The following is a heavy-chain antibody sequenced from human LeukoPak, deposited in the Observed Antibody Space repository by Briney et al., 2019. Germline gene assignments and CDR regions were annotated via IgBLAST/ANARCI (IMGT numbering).Heavy chain of an antibody. J-gene: IGHJ6*02. CDR3: TRDQQQLRGCYYYGMDV. CDR1: GFTFGDYA. CDR2: IRSKAYGGTT. Sequence: GGSLRLSCTASGFTFGDYAMSWFRQAPGKGLEWVGFIRSKAYGGTTEYAASVKGRFTISRDDSKSIAYLQMNSLKTEDTAVYYCTRDQQQLRGCYYYGMDVWGQGTTVTVSS. V-gene: IGHV3-49*03. D-gene: IGHD6-13*01.